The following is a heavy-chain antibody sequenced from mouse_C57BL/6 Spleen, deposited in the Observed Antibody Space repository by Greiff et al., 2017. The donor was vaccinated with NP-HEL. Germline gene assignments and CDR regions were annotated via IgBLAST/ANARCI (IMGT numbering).Heavy chain of an antibody. D-gene: IGHD1-1*01. CDR1: GFTFSDYG. CDR3: ARYYGSRGYAMDY. CDR2: ISSGSSTI. Sequence: EVKLVESGGGLVKPGGSLKLSCAASGFTFSDYGMHWVRQAPEKGLEWVAYISSGSSTIYYADTVKGRFTISRDNAKNTLFLQMTSLRSEDTAMYYCARYYGSRGYAMDYWGQGTSVTVSS. V-gene: IGHV5-17*01. J-gene: IGHJ4*01.